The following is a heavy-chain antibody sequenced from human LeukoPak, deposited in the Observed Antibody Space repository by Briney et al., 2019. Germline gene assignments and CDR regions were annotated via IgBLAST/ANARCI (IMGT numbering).Heavy chain of an antibody. V-gene: IGHV3-43D*03. J-gene: IGHJ6*03. CDR1: GFTFSSYS. D-gene: IGHD3-10*01. CDR2: ISWDGGST. CDR3: AKDALWFGELGSYYYYMDV. Sequence: GGSLRLSCAASGFTFSSYSMNWVRQAPGKGLEWVSLISWDGGSTYYADSVKGRFTISRDNSKNSLYLQMNSLRAEDTALYYCAKDALWFGELGSYYYYMDVWGKGTTVTVSS.